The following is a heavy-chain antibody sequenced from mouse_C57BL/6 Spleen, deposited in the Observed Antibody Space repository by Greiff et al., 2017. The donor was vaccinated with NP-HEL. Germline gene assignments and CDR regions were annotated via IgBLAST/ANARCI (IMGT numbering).Heavy chain of an antibody. CDR2: IHPNSGST. Sequence: QVQLQQPGAELVKPGASVKLSCKASGYTFTSYWMHWVKQRPGQGLEWIGMIHPNSGSTKYNEKFKSKATLTVDKSSSTAYMQLSSLTSEDSAVYYCAPIYYDYDEAYYYAMDYWGQGTSVTVSS. J-gene: IGHJ4*01. V-gene: IGHV1-64*01. CDR3: APIYYDYDEAYYYAMDY. CDR1: GYTFTSYW. D-gene: IGHD2-4*01.